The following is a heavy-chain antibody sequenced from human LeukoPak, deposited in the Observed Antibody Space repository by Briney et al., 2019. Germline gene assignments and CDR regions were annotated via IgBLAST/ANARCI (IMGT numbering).Heavy chain of an antibody. Sequence: SVTVSCKASGGTFSSYAISWVRQAPGQGLEWMGGIIPIFGTANYAQKFQGRVTITADESTSTAYMELSSLRSEDTAVYYCAREKRVDYGDYVFDYWGQGTLVTVSS. CDR1: GGTFSSYA. D-gene: IGHD4-17*01. V-gene: IGHV1-69*13. J-gene: IGHJ4*02. CDR2: IIPIFGTA. CDR3: AREKRVDYGDYVFDY.